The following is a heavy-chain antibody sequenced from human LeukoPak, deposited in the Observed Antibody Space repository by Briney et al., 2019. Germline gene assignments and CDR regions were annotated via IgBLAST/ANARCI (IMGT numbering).Heavy chain of an antibody. CDR3: AKLLYYYDSSQPY. CDR1: GFTFSSYW. Sequence: TGGSLRLSCAASGFTFSSYWMSWVRQAPGKGLEWVANIKEDGSEKYYVDSVKGRFTISRDNAKKSLYLQMNSLRAEDAAVYYCAKLLYYYDSSQPYWGQGTLVTVSS. V-gene: IGHV3-7*01. CDR2: IKEDGSEK. J-gene: IGHJ4*02. D-gene: IGHD3-22*01.